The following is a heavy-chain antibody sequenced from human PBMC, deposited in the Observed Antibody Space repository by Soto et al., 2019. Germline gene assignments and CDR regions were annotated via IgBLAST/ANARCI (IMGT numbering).Heavy chain of an antibody. CDR3: AREGPPVTGTYVGDY. Sequence: QVQLVQSGAEVKKPGSSVKVSCKASGGTFSSYAISWVRQAPGQGLEWMGGIIPIFGTANYAQKFQGRVTITADESTSTASMELSSLRSEDTAVYYCAREGPPVTGTYVGDYWGQGTLVTVSS. CDR2: IIPIFGTA. J-gene: IGHJ4*02. D-gene: IGHD1-20*01. CDR1: GGTFSSYA. V-gene: IGHV1-69*01.